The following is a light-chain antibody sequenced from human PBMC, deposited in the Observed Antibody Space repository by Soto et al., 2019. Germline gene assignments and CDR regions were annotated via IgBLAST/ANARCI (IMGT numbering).Light chain of an antibody. CDR3: QQSLRAPLT. J-gene: IGKJ4*01. Sequence: DVQMTQSPSSLSASVGDRVTITCRASQSISSYLNWYQQKPGRAPRLLIYAVSILQSGVPSRFSGSGSGIDFTLTISGLQPEDFAVYYCQQSLRAPLTFGGGTTVEIK. CDR1: QSISSY. V-gene: IGKV1-39*01. CDR2: AVS.